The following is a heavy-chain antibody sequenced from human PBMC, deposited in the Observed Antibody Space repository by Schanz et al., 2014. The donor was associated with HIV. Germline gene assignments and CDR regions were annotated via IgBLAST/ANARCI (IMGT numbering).Heavy chain of an antibody. CDR3: AREYLGYSSGFDP. D-gene: IGHD6-19*01. J-gene: IGHJ5*02. CDR1: GFSATNYY. V-gene: IGHV3-53*01. Sequence: DVQLVESGGGLIQPGGSLRLSCAASGFSATNYYISWVRQAPGKGLEWVSLIDHTGTTYYADSVKGRFTISRDNAKNTLYLQMNSLRAEDTAVYYCAREYLGYSSGFDPWGQGTLVTVSS. CDR2: IDHTGTT.